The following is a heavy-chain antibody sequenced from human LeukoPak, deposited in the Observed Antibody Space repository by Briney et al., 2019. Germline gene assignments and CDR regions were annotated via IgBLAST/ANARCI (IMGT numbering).Heavy chain of an antibody. D-gene: IGHD4-17*01. Sequence: GGSLRLSCAASEFTVSSNYMSWVRQAPGKGLEWVSAISGSGGSTYYADSVKGRFTISRDNSKNTLYLQMNSLRAEDTAVYYCAKDLNSYGDTDAFDIWGQGTMVTVSS. V-gene: IGHV3-23*01. J-gene: IGHJ3*02. CDR1: EFTVSSNY. CDR2: ISGSGGST. CDR3: AKDLNSYGDTDAFDI.